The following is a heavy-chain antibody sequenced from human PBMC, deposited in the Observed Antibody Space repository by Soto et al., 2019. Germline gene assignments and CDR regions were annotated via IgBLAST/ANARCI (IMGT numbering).Heavy chain of an antibody. CDR1: GGTFSSYA. J-gene: IGHJ4*02. CDR3: ARDYYDSSGYHYYFDY. D-gene: IGHD3-22*01. Sequence: SVKVSCKASGGTFSSYAISWVRQAPGQGLEWMGGIIPIFGTANYAQKFQGRVTITADESTSTAYMELSSLRSEDTTVYYCARDYYDSSGYHYYFDYWGQGTLVTVSS. V-gene: IGHV1-69*13. CDR2: IIPIFGTA.